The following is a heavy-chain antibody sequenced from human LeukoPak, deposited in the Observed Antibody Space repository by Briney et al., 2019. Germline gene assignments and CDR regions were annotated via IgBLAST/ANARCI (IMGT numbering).Heavy chain of an antibody. V-gene: IGHV4-4*07. CDR1: GGSISSYY. Sequence: SETLSLTCTVSGGSISSYYWSWIRQPAGKGLEWIGRIYTSGSTNYNPSLKSRVTMSVDTSKNQFSLKLSSVTAADTAVYYCATRDVYGDYEDYWGQGTLVTVSS. CDR3: ATRDVYGDYEDY. D-gene: IGHD4-17*01. CDR2: IYTSGST. J-gene: IGHJ4*02.